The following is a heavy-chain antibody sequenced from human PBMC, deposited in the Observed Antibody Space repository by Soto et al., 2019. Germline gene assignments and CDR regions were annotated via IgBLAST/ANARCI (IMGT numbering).Heavy chain of an antibody. Sequence: PSETVSLTCSVSGGSIRSSVSYWGWVRQSPGKRLEWIGSLHYVRTTGTGSTYYHPSLQSRVPISVHTSKNQFSLKLSSVTAADTAVYYCARDPNAGDAFDIWGQGTMVT. CDR1: GGSIRSSVSY. V-gene: IGHV4-39*07. J-gene: IGHJ3*02. D-gene: IGHD3-10*01. CDR2: LHYVRTTGTGST. CDR3: ARDPNAGDAFDI.